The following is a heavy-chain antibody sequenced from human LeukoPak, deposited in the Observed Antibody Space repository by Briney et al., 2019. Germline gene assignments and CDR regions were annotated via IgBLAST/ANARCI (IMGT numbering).Heavy chain of an antibody. D-gene: IGHD6-13*01. CDR1: GGSISSYY. CDR2: IYYSGST. V-gene: IGHV4-59*01. CDR3: AREYIAAAANWFDP. Sequence: SETLSLTCTVSGGSISSYYWSWIRQPPGKGLEWIGYIYYSGSTNYNPSLKSRVTISVDTSKNQFSLKLNSVTAADTAVYYCAREYIAAAANWFDPWGQGTLVTVSS. J-gene: IGHJ5*02.